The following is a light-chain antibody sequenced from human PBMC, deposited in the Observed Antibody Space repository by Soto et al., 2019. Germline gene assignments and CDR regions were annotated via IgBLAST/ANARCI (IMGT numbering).Light chain of an antibody. CDR2: EAS. CDR3: QQYGYLVT. Sequence: DIVLTPSPGTLSLSPGERATLSCRSSRTVDGNFLAWYHQKPGQAPRLLIFEASTRATGVPARFSGSGSGTDFTLTISRLEAEDFAMYYCQQYGYLVTFGGGTKVDI. J-gene: IGKJ4*01. V-gene: IGKV3-20*01. CDR1: RTVDGNF.